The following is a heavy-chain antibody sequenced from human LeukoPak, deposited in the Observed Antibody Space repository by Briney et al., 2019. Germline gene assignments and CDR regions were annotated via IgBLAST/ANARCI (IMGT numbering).Heavy chain of an antibody. J-gene: IGHJ3*02. CDR2: IYPGDSDT. Sequence: GESLKISCKGSGYSFTSYWIGWVRQMPGKGLEWMGIIYPGDSDTRYSPSFQGQVTISADKSISTAYLQWSSLKASDTAMYYCASPSGSYPKGSDAFDIWGQGTMVTVSS. V-gene: IGHV5-51*01. D-gene: IGHD1-26*01. CDR3: ASPSGSYPKGSDAFDI. CDR1: GYSFTSYW.